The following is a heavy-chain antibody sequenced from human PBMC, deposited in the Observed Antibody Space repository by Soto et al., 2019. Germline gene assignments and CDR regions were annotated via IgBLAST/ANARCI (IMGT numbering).Heavy chain of an antibody. CDR3: AREVQVHTPAFVY. CDR1: GGTFNTYA. J-gene: IGHJ4*02. V-gene: IGHV1-69*19. CDR2: ISPMLGAA. D-gene: IGHD3-10*01. Sequence: QVQLVQSGAEMKKPGSSVKVSCQSSGGTFNTYAMNWVRQAPGQGPEWMGDISPMLGAANYAPKFQRRVTITADEATGTSYMQLSSLTSEDTALYFCAREVQVHTPAFVYWGQGTLVTVSS.